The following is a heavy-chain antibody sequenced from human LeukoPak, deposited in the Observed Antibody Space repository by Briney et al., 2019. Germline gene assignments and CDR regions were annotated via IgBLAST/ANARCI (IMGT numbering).Heavy chain of an antibody. CDR2: IYYSGST. D-gene: IGHD3-3*01. V-gene: IGHV4-59*01. Sequence: SETLSLTCTVSGVSITTYFWSWIRQPPGKGLEWIGYIYYSGSTNYNPSLKSRVTISVDTSKNQFSLKLSSVTAADTAVYYCARMYYDFWSGYAFDIWGQGTMVTVSS. J-gene: IGHJ3*02. CDR1: GVSITTYF. CDR3: ARMYYDFWSGYAFDI.